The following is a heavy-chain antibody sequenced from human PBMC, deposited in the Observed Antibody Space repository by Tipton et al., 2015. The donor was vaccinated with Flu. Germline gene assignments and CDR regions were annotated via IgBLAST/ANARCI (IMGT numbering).Heavy chain of an antibody. CDR2: IYYNGNT. V-gene: IGHV4-30-2*01. D-gene: IGHD3-16*01. CDR1: GDSMNTDDFS. J-gene: IGHJ4*02. CDR3: SRGLATFGPSTPFDH. Sequence: TLSLTCSVSGDSMNTDDFSWSWIRQPPGKALEWIGYIYYNGNTFYNPSFRSRVSMSIDSSKTEFSLKLKSVTAADTAVYFCSRGLATFGPSTPFDHWGQGALVTVSS.